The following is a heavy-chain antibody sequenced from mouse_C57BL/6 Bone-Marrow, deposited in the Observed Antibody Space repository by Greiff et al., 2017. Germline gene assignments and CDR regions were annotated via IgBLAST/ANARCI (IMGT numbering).Heavy chain of an antibody. D-gene: IGHD1-1*01. V-gene: IGHV1-55*01. Sequence: QVQLQQPGAELVKPGASVKMSCKASGYTFTSYWITWVKQRPGQGLEWIGDIYPGSGSTNYNEKFKSKATLTVDTSSSTAYMHLSSLTSEDSAVYYCAKSSLDYYGSTYAMDYWGRGTSVTVSS. J-gene: IGHJ4*01. CDR3: AKSSLDYYGSTYAMDY. CDR1: GYTFTSYW. CDR2: IYPGSGST.